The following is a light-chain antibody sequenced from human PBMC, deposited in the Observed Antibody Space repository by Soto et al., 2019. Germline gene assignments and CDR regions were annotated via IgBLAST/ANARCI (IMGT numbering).Light chain of an antibody. CDR2: QTS. CDR3: HQRQSWPRT. Sequence: EIVLTQSPATLSSFPGDRVTLSCRASQYINTRLAWYQHRPGQAPRLLIYQTSLRADGIPARFSGSGSGTDFTLTISDVQPEDFALYYCHQRQSWPRTFGQGTKVDI. CDR1: QYINTR. J-gene: IGKJ1*01. V-gene: IGKV3-11*01.